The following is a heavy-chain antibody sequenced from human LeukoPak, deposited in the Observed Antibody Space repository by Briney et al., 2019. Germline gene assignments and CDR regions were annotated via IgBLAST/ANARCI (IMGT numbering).Heavy chain of an antibody. CDR2: IIPIFGTA. CDR3: ARDPRGTAGFDY. V-gene: IGHV1-69*13. CDR1: GGTFSSYA. Sequence: GASVKVSCKASGGTFSSYAISWVRQAPGQGLEWMGGIIPIFGTANYAQKFQGRVTITADESTSTAYMELSSLRSEDTAVYYCARDPRGTAGFDYWGQGTLVTASS. D-gene: IGHD1-14*01. J-gene: IGHJ4*02.